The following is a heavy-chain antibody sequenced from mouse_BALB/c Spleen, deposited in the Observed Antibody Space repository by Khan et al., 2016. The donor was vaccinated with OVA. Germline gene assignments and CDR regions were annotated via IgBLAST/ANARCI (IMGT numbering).Heavy chain of an antibody. CDR3: TRHGYVAWFTY. Sequence: EVQLQQSGPEVMKPGVSVKISCKASGYSFTSYYIHWVMQSHGTSLEWIGYIDPFSGGTTYNQKFKGKATLTVDKSSSTAYIHLSNLTSEDSAVYYWTRHGYVAWFTYWGQGTLVTVSA. CDR1: GYSFTSYY. D-gene: IGHD2-2*01. V-gene: IGHV1S135*01. CDR2: IDPFSGGT. J-gene: IGHJ3*01.